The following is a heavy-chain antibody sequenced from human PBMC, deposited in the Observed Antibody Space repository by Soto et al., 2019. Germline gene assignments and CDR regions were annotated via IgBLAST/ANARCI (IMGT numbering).Heavy chain of an antibody. CDR3: AQYTSGALFEN. CDR2: ISYDGSNK. V-gene: IGHV3-30*03. D-gene: IGHD6-19*01. Sequence: GGSLRLSCAASGFTFRTHGIHWVRQPPGKGLEWVALISYDGSNKYYGDSVKGRFTISRDNSKNTLYLQMNSLRPEDTAVYYCAQYTSGALFENWGQGTLVTVSS. J-gene: IGHJ4*02. CDR1: GFTFRTHG.